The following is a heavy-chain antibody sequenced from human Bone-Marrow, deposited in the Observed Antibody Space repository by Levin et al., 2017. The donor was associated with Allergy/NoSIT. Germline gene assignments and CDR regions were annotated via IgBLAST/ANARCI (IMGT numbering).Heavy chain of an antibody. V-gene: IGHV4-31*03. CDR3: ARDQGAAADGLYYGMDV. CDR2: ISYSGST. Sequence: SETLSLTCSVSGGSIGSGGYYWSWIRQYPAKGLEWIGFISYSGSTYYNPSLKSRVTISEDTSKNQFSLRMTSVTAADTAIYYCARDQGAAADGLYYGMDVWGQGTTVTVSS. J-gene: IGHJ6*02. CDR1: GGSIGSGGYY. D-gene: IGHD6-13*01.